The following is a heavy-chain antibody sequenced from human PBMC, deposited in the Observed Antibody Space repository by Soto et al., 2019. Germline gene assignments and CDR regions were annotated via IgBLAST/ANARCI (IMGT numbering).Heavy chain of an antibody. J-gene: IGHJ4*02. CDR2: MNPNSGNT. CDR1: GYTFTSYD. D-gene: IGHD5-12*01. CDR3: ARALRAYDALDY. Sequence: GASVKVSCKASGYTFTSYDINWGRQATGQGLEWMGWMNPNSGNTGYAQKFQGRVTMTRNTSISTAYMELSSLRSEDTAVYYCARALRAYDALDYWGQGTLVTVSS. V-gene: IGHV1-8*01.